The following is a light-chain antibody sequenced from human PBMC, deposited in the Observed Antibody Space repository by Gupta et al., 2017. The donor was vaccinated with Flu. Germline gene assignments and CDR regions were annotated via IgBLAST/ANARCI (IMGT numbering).Light chain of an antibody. CDR3: QSYDISMSGSV. V-gene: IGLV1-40*01. J-gene: IGLJ3*02. CDR1: SSNFGAGYD. CDR2: GNS. Sequence: QSMLTQPPSVSGAPGQRLTISCTGTSSNFGAGYDVHWYQQLPGTAPKLLIYGNSNRASGVPDRFSGSKSGTSASLAIXGXQAEDEXDYYCQSYDISMSGSVFGGGTKLTVL.